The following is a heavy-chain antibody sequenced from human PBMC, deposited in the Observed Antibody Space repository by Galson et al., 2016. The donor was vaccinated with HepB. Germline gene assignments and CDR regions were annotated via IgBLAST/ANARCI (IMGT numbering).Heavy chain of an antibody. J-gene: IGHJ6*02. Sequence: SLRLSCAASELSFSPYAVSWVRQAPGKGLEWVSAINGTGTIPKYADSVKGRFTISRDNYKNPMYLQVNSLRAEDTAVYYCARGGLGNYYAYGMDVWGHGTTVTVSS. CDR1: ELSFSPYA. CDR2: INGTGTIP. CDR3: ARGGLGNYYAYGMDV. D-gene: IGHD3/OR15-3a*01. V-gene: IGHV3-23*01.